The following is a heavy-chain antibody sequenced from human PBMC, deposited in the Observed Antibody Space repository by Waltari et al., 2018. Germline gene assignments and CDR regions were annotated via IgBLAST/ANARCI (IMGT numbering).Heavy chain of an antibody. CDR2: ISSSSSYI. CDR1: GFTFSSYS. CDR3: AREDASSGWGAGWSYYGMDV. V-gene: IGHV3-21*01. Sequence: EVQLVESGGGLVKPGGSLRLSCAASGFTFSSYSMNWVRQAPGKGLEWVSSISSSSSYIYYADSVKGRFTISRDNAKNSLYLQMNSLRAEDTAVYYCAREDASSGWGAGWSYYGMDVWGQGTTVTVSS. D-gene: IGHD6-19*01. J-gene: IGHJ6*02.